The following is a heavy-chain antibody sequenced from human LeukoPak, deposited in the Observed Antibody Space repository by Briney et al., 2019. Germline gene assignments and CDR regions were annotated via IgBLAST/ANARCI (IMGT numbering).Heavy chain of an antibody. J-gene: IGHJ4*02. CDR3: TPHGRGDYAPLGGVDY. CDR1: GFTFSNAW. D-gene: IGHD4-17*01. V-gene: IGHV3-15*01. CDR2: IKSKTEGGTT. Sequence: GGALRLSCAASGFTFSNAWMSWVRQARGKGVEGVGRIKSKTEGGTTDYAARGKGRFTIAREESKKTVDVKMKRLKTEDTAVYYCTPHGRGDYAPLGGVDYWGQGTLVTVSS.